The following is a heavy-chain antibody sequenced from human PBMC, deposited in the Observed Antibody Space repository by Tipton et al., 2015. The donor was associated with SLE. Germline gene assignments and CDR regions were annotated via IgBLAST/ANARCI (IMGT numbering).Heavy chain of an antibody. J-gene: IGHJ1*01. D-gene: IGHD6-25*01. V-gene: IGHV3-33*07. CDR2: IWYDASTK. CDR3: ARVPDSSGRWTYFQH. CDR1: GFTFSSYG. Sequence: SLRLSCAASGFTFSSYGMYWVRQAPGKGLEWVAVIWYDASTKYYADSVKGRFTISRDNSKNSLYLQMNSLRVEDTAVYYCARVPDSSGRWTYFQHWGQGTLVTVSS.